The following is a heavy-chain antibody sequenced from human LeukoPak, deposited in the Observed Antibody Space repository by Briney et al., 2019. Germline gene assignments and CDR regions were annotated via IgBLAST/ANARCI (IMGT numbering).Heavy chain of an antibody. J-gene: IGHJ4*02. V-gene: IGHV5-51*01. CDR3: ARGRADIVVVPAATPFDY. CDR2: IYPGDSDT. Sequence: GESLKISCKGSGYSFTSYWIGWVRQMPGKGLELMGIIYPGDSDTRYSPSFQGQVTISADKSISTAYLQWSSLKASDTAMYYCARGRADIVVVPAATPFDYWGQGTLVTVSS. CDR1: GYSFTSYW. D-gene: IGHD2-2*01.